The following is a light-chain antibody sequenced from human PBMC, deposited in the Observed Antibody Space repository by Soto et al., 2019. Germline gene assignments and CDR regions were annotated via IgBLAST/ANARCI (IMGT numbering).Light chain of an antibody. CDR2: QDN. Sequence: SYELTQPPSVSVSPGQTASITCSGDKLGDKYACWYQQKPGQSPVLVIYQDNKRPSGIPERFSGSNSGNTATLTISGTQAMDEADYYCQAWDSSHVVFGGGPMVTVL. CDR3: QAWDSSHVV. V-gene: IGLV3-1*01. J-gene: IGLJ2*01. CDR1: KLGDKY.